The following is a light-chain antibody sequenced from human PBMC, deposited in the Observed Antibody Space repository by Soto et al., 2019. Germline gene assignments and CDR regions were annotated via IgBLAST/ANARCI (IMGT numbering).Light chain of an antibody. J-gene: IGKJ4*01. Sequence: DIQMTQSPSSLSASVGDRVTITCRASQSISSYLNWYQQKPGKAPKLLIYKASTLKSGVPSRFSGSGSGTDFTLTISSLQPEDFATYYCQQFNSALTFGGGTKVDIK. CDR2: KAS. V-gene: IGKV1-39*01. CDR3: QQFNSALT. CDR1: QSISSY.